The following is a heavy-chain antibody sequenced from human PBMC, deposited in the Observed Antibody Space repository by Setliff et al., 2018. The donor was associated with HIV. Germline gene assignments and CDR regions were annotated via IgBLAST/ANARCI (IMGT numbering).Heavy chain of an antibody. V-gene: IGHV3-23*01. CDR2: ITGIGTNT. Sequence: GGSLRLSCAASGFSFSSHVMTWARQAPGKGLEWVSSITGIGTNTYYTDSVRGRFTLSRDNSRNTVFLQMNSLRVEDTAVYYCTKEVKGYFDYWGQGILVTVSS. CDR1: GFSFSSHV. CDR3: TKEVKGYFDY. J-gene: IGHJ4*02.